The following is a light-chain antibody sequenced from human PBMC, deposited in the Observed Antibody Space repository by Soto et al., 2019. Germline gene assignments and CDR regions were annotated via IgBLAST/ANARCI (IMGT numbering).Light chain of an antibody. Sequence: DIQRTPSPSTRSASVEDRVTSTCRASQSSSGWLAWYQQKPGKAPKILIYKASSLESGVPSSFSGSRSGTELILLICRQPHDAFAPYYWEPYITDGTFAGGTKVDIK. J-gene: IGKJ4*02. CDR3: EPYITDGT. V-gene: IGKV1-5*03. CDR2: KAS. CDR1: QSSSGW.